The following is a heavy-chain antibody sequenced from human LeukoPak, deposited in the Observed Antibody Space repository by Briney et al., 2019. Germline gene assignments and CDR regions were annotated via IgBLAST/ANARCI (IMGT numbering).Heavy chain of an antibody. CDR1: GGSISSYY. J-gene: IGHJ4*02. D-gene: IGHD2-2*01. V-gene: IGHV4-59*01. CDR2: LYYSGST. Sequence: SETLSLTCTVSGGSISSYYWSWIRQPPGKGLEWIGYLYYSGSTNYNPSLKSRDTISVDTSKNQFSLKLSSVTAADTAGYYCARIPLRTTRPYYFDYWGQGTLVTVSS. CDR3: ARIPLRTTRPYYFDY.